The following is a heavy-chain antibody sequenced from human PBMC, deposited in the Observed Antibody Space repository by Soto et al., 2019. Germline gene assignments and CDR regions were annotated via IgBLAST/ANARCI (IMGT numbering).Heavy chain of an antibody. CDR2: ISYDGSNK. CDR1: GFTFSSYA. CDR3: ARDNCGGIPCYYFDY. Sequence: QVQLVESGGGVVQPGRSLRLSCAASGFTFSSYAMHWVRQAPGKGLEWVAVISYDGSNKYYADSVKGRFTISRDNSKNTLYLQMNSLRAEDTAVYYCARDNCGGIPCYYFDYWGQGTLVTVSS. D-gene: IGHD2-15*01. J-gene: IGHJ4*02. V-gene: IGHV3-30-3*01.